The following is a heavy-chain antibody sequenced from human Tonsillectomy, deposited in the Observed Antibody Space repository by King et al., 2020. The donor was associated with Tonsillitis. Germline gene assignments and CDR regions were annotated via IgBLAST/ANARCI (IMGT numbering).Heavy chain of an antibody. Sequence: QVQLVESGTEVKMPGASVTVSCKASGYTFTNYHIHWIRQAPGQGLEWMGWINCNSGSTNYAQNLQGRVTLTRDTSTNTAYMDLRSLRSDDTAIYYCSRETWVYASWGQGTLVTVSS. CDR2: INCNSGST. V-gene: IGHV1-2*02. J-gene: IGHJ4*02. CDR3: SRETWVYAS. CDR1: GYTFTNYH. D-gene: IGHD2-8*01.